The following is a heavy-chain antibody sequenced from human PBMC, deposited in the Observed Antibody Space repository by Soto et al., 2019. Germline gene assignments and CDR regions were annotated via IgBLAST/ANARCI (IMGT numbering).Heavy chain of an antibody. J-gene: IGHJ6*02. CDR2: ILNDGSNR. CDR1: GFTFSNYG. V-gene: IGHV3-33*01. CDR3: ARDDEYSGNGMDV. Sequence: QVQLVESGGGVVQPGRSLRLSCAASGFTFSNYGMHWVRQAPGKGLEWVAVILNDGSNRYHADSVKDRFTISRDNSKNMLYLQMNSLRAEVTAVYYCARDDEYSGNGMDVWGQGTTVTVS. D-gene: IGHD3-10*01.